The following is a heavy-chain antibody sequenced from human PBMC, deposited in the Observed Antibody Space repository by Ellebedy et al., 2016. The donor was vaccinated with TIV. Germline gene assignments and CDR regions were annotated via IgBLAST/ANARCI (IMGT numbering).Heavy chain of an antibody. CDR2: IWLDGGGK. Sequence: GESLKISXVASGLTFSSYGMHWVRQAPGKGLEWVAVIWLDGGGKFYADSVRGRFTISRDNSMNTLYLQMNSLRAEDTAVYYCAKDTSGGYSGYDSFDYWGQGTLVTVSS. J-gene: IGHJ4*02. CDR3: AKDTSGGYSGYDSFDY. V-gene: IGHV3-33*06. CDR1: GLTFSSYG. D-gene: IGHD5-12*01.